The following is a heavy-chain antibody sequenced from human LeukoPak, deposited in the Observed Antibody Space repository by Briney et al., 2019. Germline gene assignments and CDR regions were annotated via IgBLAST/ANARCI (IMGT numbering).Heavy chain of an antibody. V-gene: IGHV4-34*01. Sequence: SETLSLTCAVYGGSFSGYYWSWIRQPPGKGLEWIGEINHSGSTNYNPSLKSRVTISVDTSKNQFSLKLSSVTAADTAVYYCARGRHITFGGVIVIRRGPFDYWGQGTLVTVSS. CDR2: INHSGST. J-gene: IGHJ4*02. D-gene: IGHD3-16*02. CDR1: GGSFSGYY. CDR3: ARGRHITFGGVIVIRRGPFDY.